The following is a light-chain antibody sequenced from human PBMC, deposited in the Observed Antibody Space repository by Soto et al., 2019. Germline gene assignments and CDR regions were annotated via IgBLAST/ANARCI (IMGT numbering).Light chain of an antibody. CDR1: PTLLHRDGYYY. V-gene: IGKV2-28*01. CDR2: LGS. Sequence: VQPLSPLSFSVSTPKTCSIPCSPSPTLLHRDGYYYLDWYLQKPGQSPQLLISLGSRLASGVPGRSSGSGSGIVFTLKSIPAELEEVGVCYCIQVLETPLITLGQGTRLEIK. CDR3: IQVLETPLIT. J-gene: IGKJ5*01.